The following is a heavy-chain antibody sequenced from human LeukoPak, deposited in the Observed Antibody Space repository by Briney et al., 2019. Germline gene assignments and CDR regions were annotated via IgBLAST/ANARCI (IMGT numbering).Heavy chain of an antibody. D-gene: IGHD2-15*01. CDR3: AREDCSEVRCYGAPDA. V-gene: IGHV3-69-1*02. CDR2: ISANNNM. Sequence: ETLSLTCTVYGGSFTDYFWTWIRQSPGKGLEWVSSISANNNMYYADSVKGRFTISRDDAKNSLSLQMNSLRGEDTAIYYCAREDCSEVRCYGAPDAWGQGTRVTVSS. J-gene: IGHJ5*02. CDR1: GGSFTDYF.